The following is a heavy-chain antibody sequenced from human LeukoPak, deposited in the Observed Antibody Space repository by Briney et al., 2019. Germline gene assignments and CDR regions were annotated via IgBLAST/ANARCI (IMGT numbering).Heavy chain of an antibody. CDR1: GYSFTSYW. CDR2: TYPGDSDT. V-gene: IGHV5-51*01. D-gene: IGHD6-19*01. CDR3: ARADGEWLGYYYGMDV. Sequence: GESLQISFKGSGYSFTSYWIGWVRQMPGKGLEWMGITYPGDSDTRYSPSFQGQVTISADKSISTAYLQWSSLKASDTAMYYCARADGEWLGYYYGMDVWGQGTTVTVSS. J-gene: IGHJ6*02.